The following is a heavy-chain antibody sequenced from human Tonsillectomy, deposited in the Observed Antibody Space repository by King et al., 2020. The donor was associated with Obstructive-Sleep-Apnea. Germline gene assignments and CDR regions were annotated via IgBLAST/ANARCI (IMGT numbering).Heavy chain of an antibody. Sequence: VQLVESGGGLVQPGGSLRLSCAASGFIFSDYYMGWARQAPGKGLEWVGRVTHKAESFQLQYAASVKGRFTISRDESTNSVYLQMNSLRIEDTAVYFCTRESWYLFDTWGQGSLVTVAS. CDR1: GFIFSDYY. CDR3: TRESWYLFDT. D-gene: IGHD6-13*01. V-gene: IGHV3-72*01. CDR2: VTHKAESFQL. J-gene: IGHJ4*02.